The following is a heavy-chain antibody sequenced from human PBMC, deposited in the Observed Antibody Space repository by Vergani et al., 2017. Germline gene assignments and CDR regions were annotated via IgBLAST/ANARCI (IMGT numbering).Heavy chain of an antibody. CDR2: IYYSGST. CDR1: GGSISSSSYY. D-gene: IGHD2-2*01. J-gene: IGHJ5*02. Sequence: QLQLQESGPGLVKPSETLSLTCTVSGGSISSSSYYWGWIRQPPGKGLEWIGSIYYSGSTYYNPSLKSRVTISVDTSKNQFSLKLSSVTAADTAVYYCARHRRYCSSTSCRNWFDPGGQGTLVTVSS. V-gene: IGHV4-39*01. CDR3: ARHRRYCSSTSCRNWFDP.